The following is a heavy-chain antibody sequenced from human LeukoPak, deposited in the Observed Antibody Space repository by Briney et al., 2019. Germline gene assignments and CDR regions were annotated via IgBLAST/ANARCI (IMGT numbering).Heavy chain of an antibody. CDR2: IHSSGST. Sequence: PSETLSLTCTVSGGSISSSNYYWGWIRQPPGEGLEWIGYIHSSGSTNYSPSLKSRVTISLDTSKNQFSLKLSSVTAADTAVYYCARDRGDYDSSGYYGYFDYWGQGALVTVSS. D-gene: IGHD3-22*01. CDR3: ARDRGDYDSSGYYGYFDY. J-gene: IGHJ4*02. V-gene: IGHV4-61*01. CDR1: GGSISSSNYY.